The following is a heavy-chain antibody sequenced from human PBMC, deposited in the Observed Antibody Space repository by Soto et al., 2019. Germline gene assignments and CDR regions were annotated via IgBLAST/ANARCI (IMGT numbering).Heavy chain of an antibody. CDR2: IYWDDDK. J-gene: IGHJ4*02. CDR3: ARSKYSISSFDY. D-gene: IGHD6-6*01. Sequence: QITLKESGPPLVKPTQTLTLTCTFSGFSLSTADVGVGWIRQPPGKALDWLAIIYWDDDKRYSPSLKSRLTITKYTSKNQLLLTMTNMDPVDTATYFCARSKYSISSFDYWGQGALVTVSS. CDR1: GFSLSTADVG. V-gene: IGHV2-5*02.